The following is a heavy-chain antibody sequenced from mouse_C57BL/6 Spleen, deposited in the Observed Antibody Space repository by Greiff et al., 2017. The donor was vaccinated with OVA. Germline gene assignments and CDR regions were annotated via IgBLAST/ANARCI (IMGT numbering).Heavy chain of an antibody. CDR1: GFNIKNTY. V-gene: IGHV14-3*01. D-gene: IGHD2-12*01. Sequence: EVQLQQSVAELVRPGASVKLSCTASGFNIKNTYMHWVKQRPEPGLEWIGRIGPANGNTKYAPKFQGKATITADTSSNTAYLQLSILTSKDTAIYYCASSAACYSGYSMDYWGQGTSVTVSS. CDR2: IGPANGNT. CDR3: ASSAACYSGYSMDY. J-gene: IGHJ4*01.